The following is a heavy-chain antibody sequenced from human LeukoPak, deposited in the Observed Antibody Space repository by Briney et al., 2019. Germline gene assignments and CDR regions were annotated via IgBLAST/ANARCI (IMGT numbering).Heavy chain of an antibody. D-gene: IGHD2/OR15-2a*01. J-gene: IGHJ4*02. CDR3: AKDYFGSLEY. CDR1: GFTFSSYW. CDR2: IKSDGSGT. Sequence: GGSLRLSCAASGFTFSSYWMHWVRQAPGKGLVWVSVIKSDGSGTTNADSVKGRFTISRDNAKNTVYLQMNSLRDEDTAVYYCAKDYFGSLEYWGQGTLVTVSS. V-gene: IGHV3-74*03.